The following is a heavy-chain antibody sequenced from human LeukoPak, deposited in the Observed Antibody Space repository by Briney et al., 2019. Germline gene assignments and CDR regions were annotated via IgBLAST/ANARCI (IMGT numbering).Heavy chain of an antibody. CDR3: ARDRAYSYGEFDY. Sequence: GGSLRLSCAASGFTFSGYWMHWVRQAPGKGLVWVSRINSDGSSTTYADSVKGRSTLSRDNAKNTLYLQMNSLRAEDTAVYYCARDRAYSYGEFDYWGQGTLVSVSS. D-gene: IGHD5-18*01. J-gene: IGHJ4*02. V-gene: IGHV3-74*01. CDR1: GFTFSGYW. CDR2: INSDGSST.